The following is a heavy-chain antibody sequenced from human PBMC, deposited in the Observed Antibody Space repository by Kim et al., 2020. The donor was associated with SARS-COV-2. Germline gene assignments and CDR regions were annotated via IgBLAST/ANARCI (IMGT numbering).Heavy chain of an antibody. Sequence: GGSLRLSCAASGFTFSSYGMHWVRQAPGKGLEWVAVISYDGSNKYYADSVKGRFTISRDNSKNTLYLQMNSLRAEDTAVYYCAKESGSGSYYAWTYYYYGMDVWCQWTTGTVSS. J-gene: IGHJ6*02. CDR1: GFTFSSYG. V-gene: IGHV3-30*18. CDR2: ISYDGSNK. D-gene: IGHD3-10*01. CDR3: AKESGSGSYYAWTYYYYGMDV.